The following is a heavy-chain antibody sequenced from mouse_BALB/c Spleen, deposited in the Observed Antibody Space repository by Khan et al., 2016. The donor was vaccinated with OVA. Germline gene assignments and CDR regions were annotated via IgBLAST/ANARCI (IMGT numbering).Heavy chain of an antibody. D-gene: IGHD1-1*02. Sequence: QVQLKESGPGLVAPSQSLSITCTVSGLSLTDYGVGWIRQPPGKGLEWLGVIWGGGTTYYNSALKSRLSISKDNSKSQVFLKMNSLQTDDTAMYYCAKLLWSHYYAMDYWGQGTSVTVSS. CDR1: GLSLTDYG. J-gene: IGHJ4*01. CDR3: AKLLWSHYYAMDY. CDR2: IWGGGTT. V-gene: IGHV2-6-5*01.